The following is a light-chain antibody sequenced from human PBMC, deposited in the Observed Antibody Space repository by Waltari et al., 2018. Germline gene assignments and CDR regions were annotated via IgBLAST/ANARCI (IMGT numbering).Light chain of an antibody. V-gene: IGKV2-30*02. CDR1: QSLLHSNGNTY. Sequence: DVVMTQSPLSLPITPGQPASMTCRSRQSLLHSNGNTYLSWFLQKPGQPPRRLIYKVSNRDSGVPDRFSGSGAGTDFTLKISRVEAEDVGVYYCMQGTHFPWTFGQGTKVEIK. J-gene: IGKJ1*01. CDR2: KVS. CDR3: MQGTHFPWT.